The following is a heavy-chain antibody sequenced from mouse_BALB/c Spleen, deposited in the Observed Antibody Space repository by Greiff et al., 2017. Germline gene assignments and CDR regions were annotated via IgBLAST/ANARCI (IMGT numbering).Heavy chain of an antibody. Sequence: EVQLVESGGGLVQPGGSLRLSCATSGFTFTDYYMSWVRQPPGKALEWLGFIRNKANGYTTEYSASVKGRFTISRDNSQSILYLQMNTLRAEDSATYYCARDRVGSWFAYWGQGTLVTVSA. CDR1: GFTFTDYY. V-gene: IGHV7-3*02. D-gene: IGHD1-1*02. CDR2: IRNKANGYTT. J-gene: IGHJ3*01. CDR3: ARDRVGSWFAY.